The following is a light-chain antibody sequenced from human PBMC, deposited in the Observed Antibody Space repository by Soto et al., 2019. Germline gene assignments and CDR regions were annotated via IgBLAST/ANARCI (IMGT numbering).Light chain of an antibody. J-gene: IGLJ1*01. V-gene: IGLV6-57*02. CDR3: QSYDRSSLYV. CDR2: GDN. Sequence: NFMLTQPRCVWESPGKTVTISCTGSSGSVASNYVHWYQRRPGSAPTIVIYGDNQRPSGVPDRFSGSIDSSSNSASLTISRLKTEDEADYFCQSYDRSSLYVFGTGTKV. CDR1: SGSVASNY.